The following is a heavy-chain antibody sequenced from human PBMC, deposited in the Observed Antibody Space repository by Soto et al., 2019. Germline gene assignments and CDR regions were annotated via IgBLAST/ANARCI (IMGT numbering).Heavy chain of an antibody. CDR3: ARDRLRLGELSLIGYFDY. CDR2: ISYGGGTT. V-gene: IGHV3-23*01. Sequence: PGGSLRLSCAASEFTFSNYAMSWVRQAPGKGLEWVSAISYGGGTTYYADSVKGRFTISRDNSKNTLYLQMDSLRPDDTAVYYCARDRLRLGELSLIGYFDYWGQGTLVTVSS. D-gene: IGHD3-16*02. J-gene: IGHJ4*02. CDR1: EFTFSNYA.